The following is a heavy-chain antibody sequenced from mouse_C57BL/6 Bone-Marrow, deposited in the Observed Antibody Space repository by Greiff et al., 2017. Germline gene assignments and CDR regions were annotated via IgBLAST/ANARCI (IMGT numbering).Heavy chain of an antibody. V-gene: IGHV1-54*01. Sequence: VQLQQSGAELVRPGTSVKVSCKASGYAFTNYLIEWVKQRPGQGLEWIGVINPGSGGTNYNEKFKGKATLTADKSSSTAYMQLSSLTSEDSAVYFCARAGVLRSLFAYWGQGTTLTVSA. CDR3: ARAGVLRSLFAY. CDR1: GYAFTNYL. D-gene: IGHD1-1*01. CDR2: INPGSGGT. J-gene: IGHJ2*01.